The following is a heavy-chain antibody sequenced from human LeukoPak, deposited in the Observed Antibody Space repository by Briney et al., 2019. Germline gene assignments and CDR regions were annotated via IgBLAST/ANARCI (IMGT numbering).Heavy chain of an antibody. CDR2: ISSSSSTI. D-gene: IGHD3-10*01. Sequence: GGSLRLSCAASGFTFSHYALHWVRQAPGKGLEWVSYISSSSSTIYHADSVKGRFTISRDNAKNSLYLQMNSLRAEDTTVFYCARGPYASGSYGRRGSVYYMDVWGKGTTVTISS. CDR3: ARGPYASGSYGRRGSVYYMDV. V-gene: IGHV3-48*04. J-gene: IGHJ6*03. CDR1: GFTFSHYA.